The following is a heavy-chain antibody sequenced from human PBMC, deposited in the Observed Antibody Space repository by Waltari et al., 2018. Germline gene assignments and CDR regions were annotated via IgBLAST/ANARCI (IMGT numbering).Heavy chain of an antibody. J-gene: IGHJ1*01. V-gene: IGHV3-23*04. Sequence: EVQLVESGGGLVQPGGSLRLSCAASGFTFSSYAMSWVRQAPGKGLEWVSAISGSGGSTYYADSVKGRFTISRDNSKNTLYLQMNSLRAEDTAVYYCAKDQYCGGDCYPAAEYFQHWGHGTLVTVSS. D-gene: IGHD2-21*01. CDR3: AKDQYCGGDCYPAAEYFQH. CDR1: GFTFSSYA. CDR2: ISGSGGST.